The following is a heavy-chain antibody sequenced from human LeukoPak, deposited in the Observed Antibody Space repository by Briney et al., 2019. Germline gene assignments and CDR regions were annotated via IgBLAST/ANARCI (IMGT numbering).Heavy chain of an antibody. CDR3: ARGSIFYPFDY. V-gene: IGHV4-4*07. CDR2: IYNSGST. CDR1: GGSISSYY. J-gene: IGHJ4*02. Sequence: SETLSLTCTVSGGSISSYYWSWIRQPAGKGLEWIGRIYNSGSTNYNPSLKSRVTMSVDTAKNQFSLRLSSVTAADTAVYYYARGSIFYPFDYWGQGTLVTVSS. D-gene: IGHD3-9*01.